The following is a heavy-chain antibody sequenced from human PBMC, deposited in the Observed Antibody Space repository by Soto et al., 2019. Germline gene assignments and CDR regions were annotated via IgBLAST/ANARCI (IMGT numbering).Heavy chain of an antibody. CDR1: GFTFSGSA. V-gene: IGHV3-73*02. J-gene: IGHJ6*02. CDR2: IRDKVNKYAT. Sequence: EVQLVESGGGLVQPGGSLKLSCAASGFTFSGSAIHWVRQASGKGLEWVGRIRDKVNKYATAYAASVTGRFTISRDDSKNMAYLQMNSPKTDDTAVYYCGYDFWSGYYSVGQTSGMAVWGQGPTVTVSS. CDR3: GYDFWSGYYSVGQTSGMAV. D-gene: IGHD3-3*01.